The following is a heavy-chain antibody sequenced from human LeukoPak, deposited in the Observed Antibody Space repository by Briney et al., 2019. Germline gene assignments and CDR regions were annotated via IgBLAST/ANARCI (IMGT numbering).Heavy chain of an antibody. V-gene: IGHV4-34*01. J-gene: IGHJ4*02. CDR3: AVRGSLWSGYLRGKYYFDY. CDR1: GGSFSGCY. Sequence: PSETLSLTCAVYGGSFSGCYWSWIRQPPGKGLEWIGEINHSGSTNYNPSLKSRVTISVDTSKNQFSLKLSPVTAADTAVYYCAVRGSLWSGYLRGKYYFDYWGQGTLVTVSS. CDR2: INHSGST. D-gene: IGHD3-3*01.